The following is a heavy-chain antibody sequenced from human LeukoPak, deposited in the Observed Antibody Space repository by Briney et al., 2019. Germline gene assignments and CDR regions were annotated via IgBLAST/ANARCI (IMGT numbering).Heavy chain of an antibody. D-gene: IGHD3-10*01. CDR2: TQYDGSNK. Sequence: GGSLRLSCAASGFTLSSYGVHWVRQAPGKGLEWVAFTQYDGSNKYYADSVKGRFTISRDNSQNTLFLHMTSLRADDTAVYFCAKAGALVRGVTAIFDYWGQGTLVTVSS. CDR1: GFTLSSYG. V-gene: IGHV3-30*02. J-gene: IGHJ4*02. CDR3: AKAGALVRGVTAIFDY.